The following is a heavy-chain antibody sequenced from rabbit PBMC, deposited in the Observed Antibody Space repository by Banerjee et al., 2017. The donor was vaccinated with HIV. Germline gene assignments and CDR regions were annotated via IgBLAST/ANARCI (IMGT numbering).Heavy chain of an antibody. J-gene: IGHJ4*01. CDR1: GFSFSNKFV. D-gene: IGHD6-1*01. Sequence: QEQLVESGGGLVKPEGSLTLTCTASGFSFSNKFVMCWVRQAPGKGLEWIACINSSSRNVVYASWVNGRFTISDHNAQNTLYLQLNSLTAADTATYFCARRYAGYGYTACYFNLWGQGTLVTVS. CDR3: ARRYAGYGYTACYFNL. CDR2: INSSSRNV. V-gene: IGHV1S45*01.